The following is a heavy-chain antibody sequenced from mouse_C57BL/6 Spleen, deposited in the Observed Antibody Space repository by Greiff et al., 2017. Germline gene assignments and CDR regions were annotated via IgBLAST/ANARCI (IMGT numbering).Heavy chain of an antibody. CDR2: IHPNSGST. Sequence: VQLQQPGAELVKPGASVKLSCKASGYTFTSYWMPWVKQRPGQGLEWIGMIHPNSGSTNYNEKFKSKATLTVDKSSSTAYMQLSSLTSEDSAVYYCARPGYDYDGGRFAYWGQGTLVTVSA. J-gene: IGHJ3*01. D-gene: IGHD2-4*01. CDR1: GYTFTSYW. V-gene: IGHV1-64*01. CDR3: ARPGYDYDGGRFAY.